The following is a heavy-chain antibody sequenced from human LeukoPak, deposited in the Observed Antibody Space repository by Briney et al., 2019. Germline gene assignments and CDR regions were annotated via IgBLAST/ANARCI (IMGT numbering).Heavy chain of an antibody. CDR2: ISYDGSNK. V-gene: IGHV3-30*03. Sequence: PGRSLRLSCAASGFTFSSYGMHWVRQAPGKGLEWVAVISYDGSNKYYADSVKGRFTISRDNSKNTLYLQMNSLRAEDTAVYYCASPEAFDIWGQGTMVTVSS. CDR1: GFTFSSYG. J-gene: IGHJ3*02. CDR3: ASPEAFDI.